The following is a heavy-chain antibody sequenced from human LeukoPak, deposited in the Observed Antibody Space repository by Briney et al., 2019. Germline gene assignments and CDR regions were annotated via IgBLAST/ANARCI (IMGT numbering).Heavy chain of an antibody. CDR2: IVVGSGNT. CDR3: AAGTLNYDILTGYYLEYYYYGMDV. D-gene: IGHD3-9*01. V-gene: IGHV1-58*01. Sequence: SVTVSCKASGFTFTSCAVQWVRQARGQRLEWIGWIVVGSGNTNYAQKFQERVTITRDMSTSTAYMELSSLRSEDTAVYYCAAGTLNYDILTGYYLEYYYYGMDVWGQGTTVTVSS. J-gene: IGHJ6*02. CDR1: GFTFTSCA.